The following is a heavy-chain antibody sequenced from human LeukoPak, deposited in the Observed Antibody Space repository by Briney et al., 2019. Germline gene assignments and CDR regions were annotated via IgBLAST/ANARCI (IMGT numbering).Heavy chain of an antibody. J-gene: IGHJ4*02. CDR2: IYYSGST. D-gene: IGHD1-1*01. Sequence: PSETLSLTCTVCGGSISSSSYYWGWIRQPPGKGLEWIGSIYYSGSTYYNPSLKSRVTISVDTSKNQFSLKLSSVTAADTAVYYCARGRTGTTYPVDYWGQGTLVTVSS. CDR3: ARGRTGTTYPVDY. CDR1: GGSISSSSYY. V-gene: IGHV4-39*07.